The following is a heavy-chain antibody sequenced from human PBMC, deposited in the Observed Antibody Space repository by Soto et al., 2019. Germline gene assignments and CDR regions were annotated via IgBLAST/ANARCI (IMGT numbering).Heavy chain of an antibody. V-gene: IGHV3-7*01. Sequence: EVQLVESGGGLVQPGGSLRLSCAASAFTFNTSWMNWVRQAPGKGLEWVASTEPDGSVKYYVDSVKGRFTISRDNANNSLYLQMNSLRAEDKAVYCCARDRAYKCFDLWGQGTLVTVAS. J-gene: IGHJ5*02. CDR2: TEPDGSVK. CDR1: AFTFNTSW. CDR3: ARDRAYKCFDL.